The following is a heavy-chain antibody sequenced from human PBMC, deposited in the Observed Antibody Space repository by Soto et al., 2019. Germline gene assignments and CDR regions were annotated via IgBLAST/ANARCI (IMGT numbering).Heavy chain of an antibody. CDR1: GFPFTSYG. V-gene: IGHV3-30*18. Sequence: PGGSLRLSCAASGFPFTSYGMHWVRQAPGKGLEWVAVISYDGSNKYYADSVKGRFTISRDNSKNTLYLQMNSLRAEDTAVYYCAKAMVTPSGIDYWGQGTRVTVSS. CDR2: ISYDGSNK. D-gene: IGHD2-21*02. J-gene: IGHJ4*02. CDR3: AKAMVTPSGIDY.